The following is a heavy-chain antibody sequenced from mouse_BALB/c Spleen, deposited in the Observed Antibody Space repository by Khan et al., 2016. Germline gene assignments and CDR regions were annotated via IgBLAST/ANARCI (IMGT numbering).Heavy chain of an antibody. CDR3: EKGSRRGHYSAA. V-gene: IGHV1-15*01. Sequence: QVQLQQSGAELVRPGASVKLSCKALGYKFNDYEMHWVKQTPVHGLEWIGAIHPGSGGTAYNQKFQVRATLTADKSSSTAYMELSSLTSEDSAVYYYEKGSRRGHYSAAWGQGTTPTVSS. D-gene: IGHD1-1*02. J-gene: IGHJ2*01. CDR1: GYKFNDYE. CDR2: IHPGSGGT.